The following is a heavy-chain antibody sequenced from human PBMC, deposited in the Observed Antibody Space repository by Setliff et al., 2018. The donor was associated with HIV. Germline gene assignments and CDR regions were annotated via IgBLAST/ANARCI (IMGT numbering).Heavy chain of an antibody. CDR1: GFTFSSYA. Sequence: PGGSLRLSCAASGFTFSSYAMSWVRQAPGKGLEWVSAISDSGFSTYYADSLKGQFTISRDNSKNTLYLQMNSLRAEDTAVYYCARRGFLWFGELSEAQPYYFDYWGQGTLVTVS. CDR2: ISDSGFST. V-gene: IGHV3-23*01. CDR3: ARRGFLWFGELSEAQPYYFDY. D-gene: IGHD3-10*01. J-gene: IGHJ4*02.